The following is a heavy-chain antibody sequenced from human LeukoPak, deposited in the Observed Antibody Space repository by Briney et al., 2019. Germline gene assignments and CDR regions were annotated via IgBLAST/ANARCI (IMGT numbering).Heavy chain of an antibody. CDR3: ARNWWEWLPRHFDY. Sequence: ASVKVSCKASGYTFTSYDINWVRQATGQGLEWMGWMNPNSGNTGYAQKFQGRVTITRNTSISTAYMELSSLRSEDTAVYYCARNWWEWLPRHFDYWGQGALVTVSS. CDR1: GYTFTSYD. D-gene: IGHD6-19*01. J-gene: IGHJ4*02. V-gene: IGHV1-8*03. CDR2: MNPNSGNT.